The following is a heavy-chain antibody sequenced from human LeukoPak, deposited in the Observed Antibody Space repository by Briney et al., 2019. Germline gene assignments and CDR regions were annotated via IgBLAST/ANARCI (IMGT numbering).Heavy chain of an antibody. CDR1: GFTFSAYA. J-gene: IGHJ4*02. CDR3: AKARGDYLRRSFDY. V-gene: IGHV3-23*01. Sequence: GGSLRLSCAASGFTFSAYAMSWVRQAPGKGLKWVSAISGSGGSTYYADSVKGRFSISRDNSKNTLYLQINTLRAEDTALYYCAKARGDYLRRSFDYWGQGALVTVSS. CDR2: ISGSGGST. D-gene: IGHD4-17*01.